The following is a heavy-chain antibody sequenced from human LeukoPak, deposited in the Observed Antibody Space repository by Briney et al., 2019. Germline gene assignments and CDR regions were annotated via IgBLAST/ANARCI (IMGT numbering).Heavy chain of an antibody. D-gene: IGHD2-8*01. V-gene: IGHV3-23*01. CDR3: AKVLMVYGTSDF. CDR1: GFTFSSYA. CDR2: ISDGGGRT. Sequence: GGSLRLSCAASGFTFSSYAMSWVRQAPGKGLEWVSVISDGGGRTSYADSVKGRFTISGDHSKNTLYLQMNSLRTEDTAVYYCAKVLMVYGTSDFWGQRTLVTVSS. J-gene: IGHJ4*02.